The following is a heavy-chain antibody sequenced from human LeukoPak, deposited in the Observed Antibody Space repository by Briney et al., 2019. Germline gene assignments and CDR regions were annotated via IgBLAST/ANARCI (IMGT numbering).Heavy chain of an antibody. J-gene: IGHJ4*02. D-gene: IGHD4-17*01. Sequence: GGSLRLSCAASGFTFSSYGMHWVRQAPGKGLEWVAFIRYDGSNKYYADSVKGRFTISRDNSKNTLYLQMNSLRAEDTAVYYCAKDRAVTTVTRSCDYWGQGTLVTVSS. CDR2: IRYDGSNK. CDR1: GFTFSSYG. CDR3: AKDRAVTTVTRSCDY. V-gene: IGHV3-30*02.